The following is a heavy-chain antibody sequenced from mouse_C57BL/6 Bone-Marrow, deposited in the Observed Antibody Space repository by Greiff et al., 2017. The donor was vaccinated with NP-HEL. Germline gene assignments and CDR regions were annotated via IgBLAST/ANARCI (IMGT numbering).Heavy chain of an antibody. CDR2: IFPGSGST. D-gene: IGHD1-1*01. Sequence: QVQLQQSGPELVKPGASVKISCKASGYTFTDYYINWVQQRPGQGLEWIGWIFPGSGSTYYNEKFKGKATLTVDKSSSTAYMLLSSLTSEDSAVYFCARFITTVVASFDYWGQGTTLTVSA. CDR3: ARFITTVVASFDY. J-gene: IGHJ2*01. CDR1: GYTFTDYY. V-gene: IGHV1-75*01.